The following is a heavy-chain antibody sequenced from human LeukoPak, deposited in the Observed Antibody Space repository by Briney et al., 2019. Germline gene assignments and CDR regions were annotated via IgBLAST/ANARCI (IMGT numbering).Heavy chain of an antibody. CDR2: ISGSGGST. V-gene: IGHV3-23*01. CDR3: ARDGAYCGGDCYPYWYFDL. D-gene: IGHD2-21*02. CDR1: GFTFSSYA. Sequence: PGGSLRLSCAASGFTFSSYAMSWVRQAPGKGLEWVSAISGSGGSTYYADSVKGRFTISRDNSKNTLYLQMNSLRAEDTAVYYCARDGAYCGGDCYPYWYFDLWGRGTLVTVSS. J-gene: IGHJ2*01.